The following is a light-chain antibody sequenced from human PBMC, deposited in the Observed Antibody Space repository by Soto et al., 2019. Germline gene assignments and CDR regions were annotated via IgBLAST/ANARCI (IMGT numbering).Light chain of an antibody. CDR3: CSYAGSYTYV. CDR1: SSDVGVYDY. V-gene: IGLV2-11*01. CDR2: DVS. Sequence: QSALTQPRSVSGSPGQSVTISCTGTSSDVGVYDYVSWYQQHPGKAPRVLIFDVSERPSGVPDRFSGSKSGDTASLTISALQAEDEADYYCCSYAGSYTYVFGSGTNVTVL. J-gene: IGLJ1*01.